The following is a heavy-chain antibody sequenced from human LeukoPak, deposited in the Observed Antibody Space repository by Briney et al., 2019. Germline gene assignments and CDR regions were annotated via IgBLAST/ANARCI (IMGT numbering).Heavy chain of an antibody. D-gene: IGHD3-10*01. CDR1: GYTFTSYG. CDR3: ARGGTAKSYDSGSYYIGWFDP. J-gene: IGHJ5*02. CDR2: ISAYNGNT. V-gene: IGHV1-18*01. Sequence: ASVKVSCKASGYTFTSYGISWVRQAPGQGLEWMGWISAYNGNTNYAQKLQGRVTMTTDTSTSTAYMELRSLRSEDTAVYYCARGGTAKSYDSGSYYIGWFDPWGQGTLVTVSS.